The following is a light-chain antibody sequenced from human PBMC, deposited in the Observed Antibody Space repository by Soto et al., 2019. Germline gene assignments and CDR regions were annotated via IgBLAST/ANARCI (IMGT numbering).Light chain of an antibody. Sequence: QSALTQTASVSGSPGQSITISFIGPSSDVGGYDSVSWYQKQPDKAPKLIIYGVTNRPSGVSSRFSGSKSGNTASLTISGLRTDDEADYFCSSYTNRATVVFGTGTKVTVL. CDR2: GVT. J-gene: IGLJ1*01. V-gene: IGLV2-14*01. CDR3: SSYTNRATVV. CDR1: SSDVGGYDS.